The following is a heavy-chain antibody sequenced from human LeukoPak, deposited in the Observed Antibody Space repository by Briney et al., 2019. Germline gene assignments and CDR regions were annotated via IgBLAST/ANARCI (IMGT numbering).Heavy chain of an antibody. CDR2: ISYDGRNI. J-gene: IGHJ3*02. Sequence: GGSLRLSCAASGFTLSNSGMHWIRQAPGKGLEWVAVISYDGRNIYYADSVKGRFTISRDDSKNTLYLQMNSLRVEDTAVYYCAKEVYYFDTSGLYSFAFDIWGQGTMVTVPS. D-gene: IGHD3-22*01. CDR1: GFTLSNSG. V-gene: IGHV3-30*18. CDR3: AKEVYYFDTSGLYSFAFDI.